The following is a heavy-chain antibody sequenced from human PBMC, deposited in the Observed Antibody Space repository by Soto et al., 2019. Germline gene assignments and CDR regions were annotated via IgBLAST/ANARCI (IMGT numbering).Heavy chain of an antibody. Sequence: QVQLVESGGGVVQPGRSLRLSCAASGFTFSSYGMHWVRQAPGKGLEWVAVIWYDGSNKYYADSVKGRFTISRDNSKNTLYLQMNSLRAEDTAVYYCARGVKAKLAPGLFGYYGMDVWGQGTTVTVSS. CDR2: IWYDGSNK. V-gene: IGHV3-33*01. J-gene: IGHJ6*02. CDR1: GFTFSSYG. D-gene: IGHD3-10*01. CDR3: ARGVKAKLAPGLFGYYGMDV.